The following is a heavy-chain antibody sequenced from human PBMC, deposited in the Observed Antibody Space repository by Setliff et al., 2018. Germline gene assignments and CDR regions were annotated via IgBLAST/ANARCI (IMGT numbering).Heavy chain of an antibody. J-gene: IGHJ5*02. V-gene: IGHV1-69*06. D-gene: IGHD2-21*02. CDR2: IIPLLETA. Sequence: ASVKVSCKASGDTFSTYALSWVRQAPGQGLEWMGGIIPLLETAKYAQKFQGRVTITADKSTNTGYMELSSLRSEDTATYYCAGTDAYCAGDCSISWGQGTLVTVSS. CDR3: AGTDAYCAGDCSIS. CDR1: GDTFSTYA.